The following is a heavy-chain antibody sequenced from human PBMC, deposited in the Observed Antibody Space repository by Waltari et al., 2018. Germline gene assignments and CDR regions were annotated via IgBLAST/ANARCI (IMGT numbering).Heavy chain of an antibody. Sequence: EVQLVESGGGLVQPGGSLRLSCAASGFTFSSTWMSWVRQAPGKGLEWVANIKQDGSEKYYVDSVKGRFTISRDNAKNSLYLQMNSLRAEDTAVYYCARNYGDYRPYWYFDLWGRGTLVTVSS. CDR3: ARNYGDYRPYWYFDL. CDR2: IKQDGSEK. D-gene: IGHD4-17*01. CDR1: GFTFSSTW. V-gene: IGHV3-7*03. J-gene: IGHJ2*01.